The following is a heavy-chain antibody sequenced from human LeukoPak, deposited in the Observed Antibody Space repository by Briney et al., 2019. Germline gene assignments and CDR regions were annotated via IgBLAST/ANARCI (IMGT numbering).Heavy chain of an antibody. V-gene: IGHV3-23*01. D-gene: IGHD6-13*01. CDR3: AKSLLEATRQQLVLIDY. Sequence: GGSLRLSCAASGFTFSSYAMSWVRQAPGKGLEWVSAISGSGGSTYYADSVKGRFTISRDNSKNTLYLQMNSLRAEDTAVYYCAKSLLEATRQQLVLIDYWGQGTLVTVSS. CDR2: ISGSGGST. CDR1: GFTFSSYA. J-gene: IGHJ4*02.